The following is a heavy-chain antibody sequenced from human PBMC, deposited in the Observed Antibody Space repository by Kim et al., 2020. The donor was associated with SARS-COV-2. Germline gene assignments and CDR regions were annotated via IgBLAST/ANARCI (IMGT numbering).Heavy chain of an antibody. V-gene: IGHV3-53*01. D-gene: IGHD6-19*01. Sequence: ADSVKGRFTISRDNSKNTLYLQMNSLRAEDTAVYYCARDLSSGWGDAFDIWGQGTMVTVSS. CDR3: ARDLSSGWGDAFDI. J-gene: IGHJ3*02.